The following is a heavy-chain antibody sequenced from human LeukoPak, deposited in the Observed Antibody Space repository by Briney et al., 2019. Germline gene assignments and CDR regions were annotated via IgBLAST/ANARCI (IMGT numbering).Heavy chain of an antibody. Sequence: GGSLRLSCAASGFTFSNYWMTWVRQAPGKGLEWVANIKKDGREKHYVDSVKGRFAISRDNARNSLFLQMNSLRAEDTAVYYCVRDVSDENDSASRMHLDSWGQGTLVTVSS. D-gene: IGHD2-15*01. V-gene: IGHV3-7*01. CDR3: VRDVSDENDSASRMHLDS. CDR2: IKKDGREK. CDR1: GFTFSNYW. J-gene: IGHJ4*02.